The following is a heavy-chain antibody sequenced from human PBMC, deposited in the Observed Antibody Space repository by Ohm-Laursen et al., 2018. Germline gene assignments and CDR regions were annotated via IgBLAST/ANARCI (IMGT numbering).Heavy chain of an antibody. CDR2: ISEDGNNK. CDR1: GFTFSSYG. J-gene: IGHJ4*02. Sequence: SLRLSCTASGFTFSSYGMHWVRQAPGKGLEWVAVISEDGNNKNYGDSVKGRFDISRDNSKDTLYLQMSRLIPEDTAVYYCAKGGHWNYHYFDSWGQGTLVTVSS. CDR3: AKGGHWNYHYFDS. V-gene: IGHV3-30*18. D-gene: IGHD1-7*01.